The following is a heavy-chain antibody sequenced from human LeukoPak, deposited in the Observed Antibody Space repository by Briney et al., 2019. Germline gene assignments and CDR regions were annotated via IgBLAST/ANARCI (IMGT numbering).Heavy chain of an antibody. Sequence: TGESLKISCQGSGYSFTSYWIGWVRQLPGKGLEWMGIIYPGDSDTRYSPSFQGQVTISADKSISTAYLQWSSLKATDTAMYYCARHRGSYPSMPDYWGQGTLVTVSS. D-gene: IGHD1-26*01. V-gene: IGHV5-51*01. CDR2: IYPGDSDT. CDR3: ARHRGSYPSMPDY. J-gene: IGHJ4*02. CDR1: GYSFTSYW.